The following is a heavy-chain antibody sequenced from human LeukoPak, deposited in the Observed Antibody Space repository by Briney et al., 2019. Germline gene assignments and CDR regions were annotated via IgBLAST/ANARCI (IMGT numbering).Heavy chain of an antibody. D-gene: IGHD6-19*01. CDR3: ASAGGSVGWYGTIDS. Sequence: SETLSLTCIVSGGSISQGRDHWRCIRQPAGKGLEWIGHIYTSGSTSYNPSLQSRVTISVDTSKHQFSLKVTSVTAADTAVYYCASAGGSVGWYGTIDSWGQGTLVTVSS. J-gene: IGHJ4*02. V-gene: IGHV4-61*09. CDR1: GGSISQGRDH. CDR2: IYTSGST.